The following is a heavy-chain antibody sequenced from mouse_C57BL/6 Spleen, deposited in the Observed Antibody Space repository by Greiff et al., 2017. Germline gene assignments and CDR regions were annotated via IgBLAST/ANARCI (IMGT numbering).Heavy chain of an antibody. CDR3: ARDDYHYAMDY. Sequence: VKLMESGAELVKPGASVKISCKASGYAFSSYWMNWVKQRPGKGLEWIGQIYPGDGDTNYNGKFKGKATLTADKSSSTAYMQLSSLTSEDSAVYFCARDDYHYAMDYWGQGTSVTVSS. V-gene: IGHV1-80*01. CDR2: IYPGDGDT. J-gene: IGHJ4*01. CDR1: GYAFSSYW. D-gene: IGHD2-4*01.